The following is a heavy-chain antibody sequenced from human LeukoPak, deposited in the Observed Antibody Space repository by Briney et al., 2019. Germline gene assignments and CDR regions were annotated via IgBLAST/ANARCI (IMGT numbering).Heavy chain of an antibody. J-gene: IGHJ4*02. D-gene: IGHD3-9*01. CDR1: GGSISSYY. Sequence: SETLSLTCTVSGGSISSYYWSWIRQPAGKGLEWIGRIYTSGSTNYNPSLKSRVTMSVDTSKNQFSLKLSSVTAADTAVYYCAREYRYYDILTGYLYYFDYWGQGTLVTVSS. V-gene: IGHV4-4*07. CDR3: AREYRYYDILTGYLYYFDY. CDR2: IYTSGST.